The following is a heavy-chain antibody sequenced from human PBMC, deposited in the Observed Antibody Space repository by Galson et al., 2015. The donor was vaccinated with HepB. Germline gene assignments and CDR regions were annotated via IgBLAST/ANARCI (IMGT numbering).Heavy chain of an antibody. CDR2: INPSGGST. CDR1: GYTFTSYY. J-gene: IGHJ6*02. V-gene: IGHV1-46*01. CDR3: ARDSKIAVAGLHTSYYYYGMDV. Sequence: SVKVSCKASGYTFTSYYMHWVRQAPGQGLEWMGIINPSGGSTSYAQKFQGRVTMTRDTSTSTVYMELSSLRSEDTAVYYCARDSKIAVAGLHTSYYYYGMDVWGQGTTVTVSS. D-gene: IGHD6-19*01.